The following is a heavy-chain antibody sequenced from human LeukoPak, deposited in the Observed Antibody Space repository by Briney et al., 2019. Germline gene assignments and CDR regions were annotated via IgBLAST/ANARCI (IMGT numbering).Heavy chain of an antibody. CDR3: ASDQAQMATIREGY. CDR1: GFTFSDYY. Sequence: GGSLRLSWAASGFTFSDYYVSWVRQAPEKGLGWVSYISSIGSTIYYADSGKGRFTISRDNAKNSLYLQMNSLSAEDTAVYYCASDQAQMATIREGYWGQGTLVTVSS. V-gene: IGHV3-11*04. J-gene: IGHJ4*02. CDR2: ISSIGSTI. D-gene: IGHD5-24*01.